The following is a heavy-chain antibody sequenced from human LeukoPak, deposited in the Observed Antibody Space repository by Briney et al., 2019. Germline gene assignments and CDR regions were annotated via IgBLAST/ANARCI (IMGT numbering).Heavy chain of an antibody. J-gene: IGHJ4*02. CDR3: LRDWYGSGSYWQIRESYFDY. Sequence: GGSLRLSCAASGFTFSNAWMTWVRQAPGKGLEWVGRIKSKTDGGTTDYAAPVKGRFTISRDDSKNTLYLQMNSLKTEDTAVYYCLRDWYGSGSYWQIRESYFDYWGQGTLVTVSS. CDR2: IKSKTDGGTT. D-gene: IGHD3-10*01. CDR1: GFTFSNAW. V-gene: IGHV3-15*01.